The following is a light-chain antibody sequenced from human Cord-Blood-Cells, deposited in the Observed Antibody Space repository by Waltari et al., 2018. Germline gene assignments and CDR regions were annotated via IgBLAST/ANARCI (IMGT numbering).Light chain of an antibody. J-gene: IGKJ1*01. CDR2: DAS. Sequence: DIQMTQSPSTLSASVGDRVTITCRASQSISSWLAWYQQKPGKAPKVLIYDASSLESGVPSRFSGSGSGTEFTLTISSLQPDDVATYYCQQYNSYSQTFGQGTKVEIK. CDR3: QQYNSYSQT. V-gene: IGKV1-5*01. CDR1: QSISSW.